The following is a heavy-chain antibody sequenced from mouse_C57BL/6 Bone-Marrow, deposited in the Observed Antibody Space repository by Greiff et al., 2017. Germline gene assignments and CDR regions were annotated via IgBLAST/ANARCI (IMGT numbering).Heavy chain of an antibody. CDR2: ISDGGSYT. CDR3: ARVNYEYANY. D-gene: IGHD2-4*01. CDR1: GFTFSSYA. J-gene: IGHJ2*01. Sequence: EVKVVESGGGLVKPGGSLKLSCAASGFTFSSYAMSWVRQTPEKRLEWVATISDGGSYTYYPDNVKGRFTISKDNAKNNLYLQMSHLKSEDTAMYYCARVNYEYANYWGQGTTLTVSS. V-gene: IGHV5-4*03.